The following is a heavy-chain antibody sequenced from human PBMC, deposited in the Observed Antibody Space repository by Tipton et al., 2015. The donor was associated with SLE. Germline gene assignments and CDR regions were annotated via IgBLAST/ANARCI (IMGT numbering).Heavy chain of an antibody. J-gene: IGHJ3*02. CDR3: ARDSSPYYYDSSGSDAFDI. D-gene: IGHD3-22*01. CDR1: GGTFSSYA. CDR2: IIPIFGTA. V-gene: IGHV1-69*01. Sequence: QSGAEVKKPGSSVKVSCKASGGTFSSYAISWVRQAPGQGLEWMGGIIPIFGTANYAQKFQGRVTITADESTSTAYMELSSLRFEDTAVYYCARDSSPYYYDSSGSDAFDIWGQGTMATVSS.